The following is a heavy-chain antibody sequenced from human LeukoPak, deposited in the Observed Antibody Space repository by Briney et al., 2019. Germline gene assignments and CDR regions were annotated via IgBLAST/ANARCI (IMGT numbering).Heavy chain of an antibody. CDR2: TYYRSKWYN. J-gene: IGHJ5*02. CDR1: GDSVSSNSAA. V-gene: IGHV6-1*01. D-gene: IGHD6-19*01. CDR3: ARGGYSSGWYLVSWFDP. Sequence: PSQTLSLTCAISGDSVSSNSAAWNWIRQSPSRGLEWLGRTYYRSKWYNDYAVSVKSRITINPDTSKNQFSLQLNSVTPEDTAVYYCARGGYSSGWYLVSWFDPWGQETLVTVSS.